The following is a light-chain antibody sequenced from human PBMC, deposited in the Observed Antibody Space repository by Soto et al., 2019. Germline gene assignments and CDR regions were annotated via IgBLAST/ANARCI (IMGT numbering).Light chain of an antibody. CDR3: QQYNSLVT. J-gene: IGKJ1*01. V-gene: IGKV2-28*01. CDR1: QSLLHTNGKKY. Sequence: DIVMTQSPLSLPVTPGELASISCRSSQSLLHTNGKKYMDWYLQKPGQSPQLLIYDASSLESGVPSRLSGSGSGTEFTLTISSLQPDDFATYYCQQYNSLVTFGQGTKVDIK. CDR2: DAS.